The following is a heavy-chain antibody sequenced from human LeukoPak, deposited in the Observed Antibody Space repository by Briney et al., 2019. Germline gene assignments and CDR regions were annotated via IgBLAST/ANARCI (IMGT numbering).Heavy chain of an antibody. V-gene: IGHV3-15*01. CDR1: GFTFSNAW. Sequence: GGSLRLSCAASGFTFSNAWMSWVRQAPGKGLEWVGRIKSKTDGGTTDYAAPVKGRFTISRDDSKNTLYLQMNSLKTEDTAMYYCTTSIWFGESYFDPWGQGTPVTVSS. D-gene: IGHD3-10*01. J-gene: IGHJ5*02. CDR2: IKSKTDGGTT. CDR3: TTSIWFGESYFDP.